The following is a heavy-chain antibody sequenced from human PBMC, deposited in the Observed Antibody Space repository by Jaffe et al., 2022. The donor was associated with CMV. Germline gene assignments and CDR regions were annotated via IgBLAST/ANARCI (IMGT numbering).Heavy chain of an antibody. J-gene: IGHJ4*02. Sequence: EVQLVESGGGLVQPGRSLRLSCTASGFTFGDYAMSWVRQAPGKGLEWVGFIRSKAYGGTTEYAASVKGRFTISRDDSKSIAYLQMNSLKTEDTAVYYCTRDLTHYGGNPGFDYWGQGTLVTVSS. D-gene: IGHD4-17*01. CDR3: TRDLTHYGGNPGFDY. V-gene: IGHV3-49*04. CDR2: IRSKAYGGTT. CDR1: GFTFGDYA.